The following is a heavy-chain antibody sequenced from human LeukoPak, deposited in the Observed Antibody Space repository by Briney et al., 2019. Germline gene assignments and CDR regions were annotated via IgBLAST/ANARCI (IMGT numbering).Heavy chain of an antibody. D-gene: IGHD6-13*01. CDR3: ARGVAAAGPDAFDI. Sequence: ASVKVSCKASGYTFTGYYMHWVRQAPGQGLEWMGWINPNSGGTNYAQKFQGRVTMTRDTSISTAYMELSRLRSDDTAVYYCARGVAAAGPDAFDIWGQGTMVTVSS. CDR2: INPNSGGT. CDR1: GYTFTGYY. J-gene: IGHJ3*02. V-gene: IGHV1-2*02.